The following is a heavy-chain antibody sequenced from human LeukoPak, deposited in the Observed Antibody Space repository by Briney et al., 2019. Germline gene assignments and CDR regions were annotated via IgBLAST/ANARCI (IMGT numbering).Heavy chain of an antibody. CDR3: ARWLELMRNFDW. Sequence: GGSLRLSCVGSGFTLSDYWMSWVRQAPGKGLEWVANIKQDGREKDYVDALKGRFTISIDNAKNSLYLQMNSLRAEDTAVYYCARWLELMRNFDWWGQGTLVTVSS. CDR1: GFTLSDYW. J-gene: IGHJ4*02. CDR2: IKQDGREK. D-gene: IGHD5-24*01. V-gene: IGHV3-7*01.